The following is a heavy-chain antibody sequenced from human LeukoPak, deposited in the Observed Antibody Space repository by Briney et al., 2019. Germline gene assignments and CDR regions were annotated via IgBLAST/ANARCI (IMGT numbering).Heavy chain of an antibody. V-gene: IGHV1-2*06. Sequence: ASVKVSCKASRYTFTGYYMHWVRQAPGQGLEWMGRINPNSGGTNYAQKFQGRVTMTRDTSISTAYMELSRLRSDDTAVYYCAREAEWELRSFDYWGQGGLVTVSS. CDR1: RYTFTGYY. CDR2: INPNSGGT. CDR3: AREAEWELRSFDY. D-gene: IGHD1-26*01. J-gene: IGHJ4*02.